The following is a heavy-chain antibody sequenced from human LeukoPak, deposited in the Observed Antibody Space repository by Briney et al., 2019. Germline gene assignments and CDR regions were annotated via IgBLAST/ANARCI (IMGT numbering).Heavy chain of an antibody. J-gene: IGHJ5*02. Sequence: GGSLRLSCTASGFTFGDYAMSWFRQAPGKGLEWVGFIRSKAYGGTTEYAASVKGRFTISRDDSKSIAYLQMNSLKTEDTAVHYCTRAMIVVVIENWFDPWGQGTLVTVSS. CDR1: GFTFGDYA. CDR2: IRSKAYGGTT. CDR3: TRAMIVVVIENWFDP. D-gene: IGHD3-22*01. V-gene: IGHV3-49*03.